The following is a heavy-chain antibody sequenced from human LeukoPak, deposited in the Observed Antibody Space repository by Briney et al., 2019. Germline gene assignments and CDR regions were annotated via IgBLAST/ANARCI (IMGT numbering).Heavy chain of an antibody. CDR3: ARLSGSYVY. V-gene: IGHV4-38-2*01. CDR2: VYHSGNT. CDR1: GYSISSGYY. D-gene: IGHD1-26*01. Sequence: SETLSLTCAVSGYSISSGYYWGWIRQPPGKGLEWIESVYHSGNTYYNPSLKSRVTILVDTSKNQFSLKLKSVTAADTAVYYCARLSGSYVYWGQGTLVTVSS. J-gene: IGHJ4*02.